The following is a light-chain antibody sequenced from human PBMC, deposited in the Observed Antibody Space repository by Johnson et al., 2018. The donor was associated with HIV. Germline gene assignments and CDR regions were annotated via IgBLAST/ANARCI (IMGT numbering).Light chain of an antibody. V-gene: IGLV1-51*01. CDR2: DNN. Sequence: QPVLTQPPSVSAAPGQKVTISCSGSSSNIGNNYVSWYQQLPGTVPKLLIYDNNKRPSGIPDRFSGSKSGTSATLGITGLQTGDEADYYCGTWDSSLSAGVFGTGTKVPVL. CDR3: GTWDSSLSAGV. CDR1: SSNIGNNY. J-gene: IGLJ1*01.